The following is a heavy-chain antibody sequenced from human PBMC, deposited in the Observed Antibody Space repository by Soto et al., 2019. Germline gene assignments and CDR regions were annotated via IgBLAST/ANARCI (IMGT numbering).Heavy chain of an antibody. D-gene: IGHD6-13*01. V-gene: IGHV1-18*01. J-gene: IGHJ4*01. CDR1: GYPFTSSV. CDR2: ISAYKSNT. CDR3: ARESSSSCHDY. Sequence: ASVKVSCKASGYPFTSSVISGGRRAPGQGREWMGGISAYKSNTNYAQKLQGRVTMTTDTSTSTVYMELRSLRSDDTAVYYCARESSSSCHDYWG.